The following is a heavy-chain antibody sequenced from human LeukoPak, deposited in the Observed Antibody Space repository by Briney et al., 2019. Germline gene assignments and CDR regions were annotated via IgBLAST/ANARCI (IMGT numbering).Heavy chain of an antibody. V-gene: IGHV4-39*07. CDR2: FSYSGST. J-gene: IGHJ4*02. CDR3: ARIGLGSSEDY. D-gene: IGHD2-2*01. CDR1: GASISSSSYY. Sequence: SETLSLTCSVSGASISSSSYYWGWIRQPPGTGLEWIGSFSYSGSTYYNSSLKSRVTISVDTSNNQFSLRLNSVTAADTAVYYCARIGLGSSEDYWGQGTLVTVSS.